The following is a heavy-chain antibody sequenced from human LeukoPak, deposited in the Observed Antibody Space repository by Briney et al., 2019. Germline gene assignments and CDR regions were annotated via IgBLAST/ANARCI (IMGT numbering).Heavy chain of an antibody. CDR1: GFTFSNSG. D-gene: IGHD3-10*02. Sequence: PGGSLRLSCAASGFTFSNSGMNWVRQAPGQGLEWVSYIRSYSSTIYYADSVKGRFTISRDNAKNSLYLQMNSLRAEDTAVYYCAELGITMIGGVWGKGTTVTISS. V-gene: IGHV3-48*04. J-gene: IGHJ6*04. CDR2: IRSYSSTI. CDR3: AELGITMIGGV.